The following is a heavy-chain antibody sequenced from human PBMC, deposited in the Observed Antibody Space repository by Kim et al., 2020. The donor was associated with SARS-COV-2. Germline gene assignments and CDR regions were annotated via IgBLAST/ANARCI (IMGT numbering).Heavy chain of an antibody. CDR1: GFTFSAYA. Sequence: GGSLRLSCAASGFTFSAYAMTWVRQAPGKGLEWVSGISGSDGSTFYADSVKGRFIISRDNSKNTLHLQMNSLRAEDTAVYYCARHFGSSGSEFHHWGQSALVTVSS. CDR3: ARHFGSSGSEFHH. D-gene: IGHD3-22*01. CDR2: ISGSDGST. V-gene: IGHV3-23*01. J-gene: IGHJ1*01.